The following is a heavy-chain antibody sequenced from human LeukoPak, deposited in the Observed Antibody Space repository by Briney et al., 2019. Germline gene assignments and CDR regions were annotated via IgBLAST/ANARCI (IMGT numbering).Heavy chain of an antibody. CDR3: ARRVEMATIDAFDI. CDR1: GGSISSYY. D-gene: IGHD5-24*01. Sequence: SETLSPTCTVSGGSISSYYWSWIRQPPGKGLEWIGYIYTSGSTNYNPSLKSRVTISVDTSKNQFSLKLSSVTAADTAVYYCARRVEMATIDAFDIWGQGTMVTVSS. J-gene: IGHJ3*02. V-gene: IGHV4-4*09. CDR2: IYTSGST.